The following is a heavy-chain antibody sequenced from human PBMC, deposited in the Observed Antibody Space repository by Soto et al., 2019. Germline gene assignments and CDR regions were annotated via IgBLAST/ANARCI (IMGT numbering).Heavy chain of an antibody. CDR2: INPSGGST. CDR3: ANEVPAFEI. D-gene: IGHD3-10*01. CDR1: GYTFTSYY. Sequence: RASVKVSCKASGYTFTSYYMHWVRQAPGQGLEWMGIINPSGGSTSYAQKFQGRVTMTRDTSTSTVYMELSSLRAEDTAGYYCANEVPAFEIWGQGTMVTVAS. V-gene: IGHV1-46*01. J-gene: IGHJ3*02.